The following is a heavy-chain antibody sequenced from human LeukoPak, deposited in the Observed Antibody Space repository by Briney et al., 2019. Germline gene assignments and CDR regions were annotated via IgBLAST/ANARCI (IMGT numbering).Heavy chain of an antibody. CDR3: ARGVAAPSSEAQGFDY. CDR1: GFTFSSYW. CDR2: INSDGSST. J-gene: IGHJ4*02. Sequence: PGGSLRLSCAASGFTFSSYWMHWVRQAPGKGLVWVSRINSDGSSTSYADSVKGRFTISRDNAKNTLYLQMNSLRAEDTAVYYCARGVAAPSSEAQGFDYWGQGTLVTVSS. D-gene: IGHD6-13*01. V-gene: IGHV3-74*01.